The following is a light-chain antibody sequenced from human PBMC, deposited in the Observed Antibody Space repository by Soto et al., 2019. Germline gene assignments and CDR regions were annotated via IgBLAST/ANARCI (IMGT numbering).Light chain of an antibody. CDR1: SSDVGNYNL. CDR3: CSYAGSSTPVV. Sequence: QSALTQPASVSGSPGQSLTISCTGTSSDVGNYNLVSWFQQHPGKVPKLMIYEVSKRPSGVSNRFSGSKSGNTASLTISGLQAEDEGDYYCCSYAGSSTPVVFGGGTKLTVL. CDR2: EVS. J-gene: IGLJ2*01. V-gene: IGLV2-23*02.